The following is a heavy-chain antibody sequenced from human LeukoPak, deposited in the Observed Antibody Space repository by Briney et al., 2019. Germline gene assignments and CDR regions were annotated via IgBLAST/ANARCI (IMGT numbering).Heavy chain of an antibody. Sequence: GGSLRLSCAASGFTLSHYYMHWVRQAPGKGLVWVSRIDPPGNDKNYADAVKGRFTISRDYAHNTLYLQMNSLRAEDTAVCYCASQGEKGIDYWGQGTLVTVSS. J-gene: IGHJ4*02. D-gene: IGHD1-26*01. CDR3: ASQGEKGIDY. CDR2: IDPPGNDK. CDR1: GFTLSHYY. V-gene: IGHV3-74*01.